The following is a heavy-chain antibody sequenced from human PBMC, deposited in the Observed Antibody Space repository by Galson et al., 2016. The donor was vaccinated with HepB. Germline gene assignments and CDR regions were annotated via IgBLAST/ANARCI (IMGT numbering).Heavy chain of an antibody. V-gene: IGHV4-30-4*01. CDR1: GGSVSSGEHY. CDR3: ARDCIALFVFEI. Sequence: TLSLTCTVSGGSVSSGEHYWSWIRQPQGKGLEWIGYIYNSGSTGHNPSLDSRVSMSVDTSKNQFSPRLTSVTVADTAVYYCARDCIALFVFEIWGQGTMVTVSS. J-gene: IGHJ3*02. D-gene: IGHD2-21*01. CDR2: IYNSGST.